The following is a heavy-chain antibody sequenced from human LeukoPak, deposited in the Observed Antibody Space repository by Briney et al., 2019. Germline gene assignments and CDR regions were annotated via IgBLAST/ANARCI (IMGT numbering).Heavy chain of an antibody. J-gene: IGHJ6*03. Sequence: PSETLSLTCSVSGGSISSYYWSWIRQPPGKGLEWIGYIYASGSTSYNPSLESRLTISVDTSKNQFSLKLSSVTAAGTAMYYCARCQVNSAYYSRYYHYYMDVWGKGTTVTVSS. D-gene: IGHD3-22*01. CDR1: GGSISSYY. CDR3: ARCQVNSAYYSRYYHYYMDV. V-gene: IGHV4-4*09. CDR2: IYASGST.